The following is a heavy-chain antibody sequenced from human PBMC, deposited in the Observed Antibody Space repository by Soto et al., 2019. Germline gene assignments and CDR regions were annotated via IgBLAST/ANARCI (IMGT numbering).Heavy chain of an antibody. V-gene: IGHV3-11*01. J-gene: IGHJ3*02. CDR2: ISTSGSMK. Sequence: QVQLVESGGGLVKPGGTLRLSCAASGFILNDYYMSWIRQAPGKGLEWVSSISTSGSMKYYADSVKGRFTISRDNAKNSMYLQVNSLRAEDTAVYYCARQYYDSGRGAFDTWGQGTMVTVSS. CDR3: ARQYYDSGRGAFDT. CDR1: GFILNDYY. D-gene: IGHD1-26*01.